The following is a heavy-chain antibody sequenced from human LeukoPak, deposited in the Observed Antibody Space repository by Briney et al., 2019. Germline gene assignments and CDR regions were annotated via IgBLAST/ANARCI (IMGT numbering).Heavy chain of an antibody. D-gene: IGHD2-15*01. CDR3: ARGRYCSADICSGGDAFDI. CDR1: GGSITGDY. Sequence: SETLSLTCTVSGGSITGDYWSWIRQPPGKGLEWVGYIYYSGSTNYNPSLKSRVTISVDTSKNQFSLKLNSVTAADTAVYYCARGRYCSADICSGGDAFDIWGQGTMVSVSS. J-gene: IGHJ3*02. V-gene: IGHV4-59*12. CDR2: IYYSGST.